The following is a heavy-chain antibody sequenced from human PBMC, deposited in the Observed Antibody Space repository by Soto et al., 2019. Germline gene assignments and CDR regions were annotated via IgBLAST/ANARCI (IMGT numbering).Heavy chain of an antibody. V-gene: IGHV3-21*01. J-gene: IGHJ4*02. CDR1: GFTFSGYS. CDR2: ISSSSSSI. Sequence: EVQLVESGGGLVKPGGSLRLSCAASGFTFSGYSMNWVRQAPGKGLEWVSSISSSSSSIYYADSVKGRFTISRDNXXXXXXXXXXXXXXXXXXXXXXXXXXXXXXXXXPEDYWGQGTLVTVSS. CDR3: XXXXXXXXXXXPEDY.